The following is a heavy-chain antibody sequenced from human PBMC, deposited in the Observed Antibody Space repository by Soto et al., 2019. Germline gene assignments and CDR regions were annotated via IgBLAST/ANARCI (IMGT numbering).Heavy chain of an antibody. CDR2: ISYDGSNK. J-gene: IGHJ6*02. CDR3: ARTSFSYYYYGMDV. Sequence: VQLVESGGGVVQPGRSLRLSCAASGFTFSSYAMHWVRQAPGKGLEWVAVISYDGSNKYYADSVKGRFTISRDNSKNTLYLQMNSLRAEDTAVYYCARTSFSYYYYGMDVWGQGTTVTVSS. CDR1: GFTFSSYA. V-gene: IGHV3-30-3*01.